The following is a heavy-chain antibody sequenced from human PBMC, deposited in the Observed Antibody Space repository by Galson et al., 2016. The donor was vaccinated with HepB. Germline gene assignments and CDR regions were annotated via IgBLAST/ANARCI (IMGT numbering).Heavy chain of an antibody. CDR2: IDWDDDK. V-gene: IGHV2-70*04. CDR1: GFSLSTTGVR. D-gene: IGHD2-21*02. CDR3: ARIGFGDSGTFFDY. J-gene: IGHJ4*02. Sequence: LVKPTQTLTLTCTFSGFSLSTTGVRVSWIRQPPGKALEWLARIDWDDDKFYSISLRTRLSISKDTSKNQVVLTMTNMDPVDTATYYCARIGFGDSGTFFDYWGQGTLVTVSS.